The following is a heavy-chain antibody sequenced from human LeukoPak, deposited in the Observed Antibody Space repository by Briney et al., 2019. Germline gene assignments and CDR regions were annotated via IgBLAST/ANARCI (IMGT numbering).Heavy chain of an antibody. D-gene: IGHD3-22*01. CDR1: GGSISSYY. CDR3: ARGGDYYDSSGYSFSFDY. J-gene: IGHJ4*02. CDR2: IYYSGST. V-gene: IGHV4-59*08. Sequence: SETLSLTCTVSGGSISSYYWSWIRQPPGKGLEWIGYIYYSGSTNYNPSLKSQVTISVDTSKNQFSLKLSSVTAADTAVYYCARGGDYYDSSGYSFSFDYWGQGTLVTVSS.